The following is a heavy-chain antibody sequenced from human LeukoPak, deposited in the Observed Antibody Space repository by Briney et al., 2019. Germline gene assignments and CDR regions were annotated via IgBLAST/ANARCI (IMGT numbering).Heavy chain of an antibody. V-gene: IGHV3-23*01. D-gene: IGHD6-6*01. CDR3: AKPGIAARRQLPLFLDY. Sequence: PGGSLRLSCAASGFTFSSYAMSWVRQAPGKGLEWVSAISGSGGSTYYADSVKGRFTISRDNSKNTLYLQMNSLRAEDTAVYYCAKPGIAARRQLPLFLDYWGQGTLVTVSS. J-gene: IGHJ4*02. CDR1: GFTFSSYA. CDR2: ISGSGGST.